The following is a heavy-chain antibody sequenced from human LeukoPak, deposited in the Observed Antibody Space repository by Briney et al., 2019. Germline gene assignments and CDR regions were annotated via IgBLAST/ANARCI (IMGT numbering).Heavy chain of an antibody. CDR3: ARVVVYYYDSSGYPDAFDI. J-gene: IGHJ3*02. CDR2: ISSSSSYI. Sequence: GGSLRLSCAASGFTFSSYSMSWVRQAPGKGLEWVSSISSSSSYIYYADSVKGRFTISRDNAKNSLYLQMNSLRAEDTAVYYCARVVVYYYDSSGYPDAFDIWGQGTMVTVSS. D-gene: IGHD3-22*01. V-gene: IGHV3-21*04. CDR1: GFTFSSYS.